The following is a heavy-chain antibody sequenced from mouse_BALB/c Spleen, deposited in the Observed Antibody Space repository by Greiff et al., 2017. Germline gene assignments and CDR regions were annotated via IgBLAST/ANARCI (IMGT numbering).Heavy chain of an antibody. J-gene: IGHJ4*01. CDR1: GDSITSGY. D-gene: IGHD1-1*01. CDR2: ISYSGST. V-gene: IGHV3-8*02. CDR3: ARRDYYGSSYAMDY. Sequence: VQLKESGPSLVKPSQTLSLTCSVTGDSITSGYWNWIRKFPGNKLEYMGYISYSGSTYYNPSLKSRISITRDTSKNQYYLQLNSVTTEDTATYYCARRDYYGSSYAMDYWGQGTSVTVSS.